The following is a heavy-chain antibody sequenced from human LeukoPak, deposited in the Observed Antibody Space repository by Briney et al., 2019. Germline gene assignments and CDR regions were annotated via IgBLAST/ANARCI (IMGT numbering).Heavy chain of an antibody. CDR3: ARGTTVNGYYGMDV. Sequence: QSGGSLRLSCAVSGFTVSSYYMSWVRQAPGKGLEWVSVIYSGGSTHYADSVNGRFTISRHNSKNTLYLQMNSLRAEDTAVYYCARGTTVNGYYGMDVWGQGTTVTVSS. CDR1: GFTVSSYY. CDR2: IYSGGST. D-gene: IGHD4-17*01. V-gene: IGHV3-53*04. J-gene: IGHJ6*02.